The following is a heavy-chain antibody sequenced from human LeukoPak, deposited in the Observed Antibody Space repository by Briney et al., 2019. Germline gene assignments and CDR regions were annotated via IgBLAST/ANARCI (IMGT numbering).Heavy chain of an antibody. CDR1: GDSISSSSYY. V-gene: IGHV4-39*07. J-gene: IGHJ6*03. CDR3: ARGGTLATHSQHYYYMDV. CDR2: INHSGST. D-gene: IGHD3-16*01. Sequence: SETLSLTCTVSGDSISSSSYYWGWIRQPPGKGLEWIGEINHSGSTNYNPSLKSRVTISVDTSKNQFSLKLSSVTAADTAVYYCARGGTLATHSQHYYYMDVWGKGTTVTVSS.